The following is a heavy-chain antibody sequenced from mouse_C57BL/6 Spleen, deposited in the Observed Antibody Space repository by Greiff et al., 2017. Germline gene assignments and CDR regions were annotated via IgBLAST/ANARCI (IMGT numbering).Heavy chain of an antibody. CDR3: AREGGEGYFDV. CDR1: GYTFTSYW. V-gene: IGHV1-64*01. Sequence: VQLQQPGAELVKPGASVKLSCKASGYTFTSYWMHWVKQRPGQGLEWIGMIHPNSGSTNYNEKFKSKATLTVDKSSSTAYMQLSSLTSEDSAVYYCAREGGEGYFDVWGTGTTVTVSS. J-gene: IGHJ1*03. CDR2: IHPNSGST.